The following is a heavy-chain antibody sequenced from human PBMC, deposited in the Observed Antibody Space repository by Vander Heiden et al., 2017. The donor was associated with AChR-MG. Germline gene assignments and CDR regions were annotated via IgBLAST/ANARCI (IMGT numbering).Heavy chain of an antibody. CDR2: IKSKTDGWTT. J-gene: IGHJ4*02. Sequence: EVQLVECGGGSVKPGGYLRLSCAASGFTFSDDWMSWVRQAPGKGLEWVGRIKSKTDGWTTDYAAPVKGRFTISRADSKKMLYLQMNSLKTEDTAVYYCTTDWSGFYSTFEFWGQGTLVTVSS. CDR1: GFTFSDDW. D-gene: IGHD3-3*01. CDR3: TTDWSGFYSTFEF. V-gene: IGHV3-15*01.